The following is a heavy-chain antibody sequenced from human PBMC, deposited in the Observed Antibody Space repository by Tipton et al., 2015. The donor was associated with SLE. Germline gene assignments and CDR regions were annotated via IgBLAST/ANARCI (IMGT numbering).Heavy chain of an antibody. J-gene: IGHJ4*02. D-gene: IGHD2-15*01. CDR1: GFTFSSYA. CDR2: ISYDGSNK. V-gene: IGHV3-30-3*01. Sequence: SLRLSCAASGFTFSSYAMHWVRQAPGKGLEWVAVISYDGSNKYYADSVKGRFTISRDNSKNTLYLQMNSLRAEDTAVHYCARDRCSGGSCYSYYWGQGTLVTVSS. CDR3: ARDRCSGGSCYSYY.